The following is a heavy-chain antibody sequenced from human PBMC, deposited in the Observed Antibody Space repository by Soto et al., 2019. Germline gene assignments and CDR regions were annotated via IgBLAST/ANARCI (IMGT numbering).Heavy chain of an antibody. Sequence: GGSLRLSCAASGFTFSNAWMNWVRQAPGKGLEWVGRIKSKTDGGTTDYAAPVKGRFTISRDDSKNTLYLQMNSLKTEDTAVYYCTTPDADFWSGYSDPQDGFRYWGQGTLVTVSS. D-gene: IGHD3-3*01. CDR3: TTPDADFWSGYSDPQDGFRY. V-gene: IGHV3-15*07. J-gene: IGHJ4*02. CDR2: IKSKTDGGTT. CDR1: GFTFSNAW.